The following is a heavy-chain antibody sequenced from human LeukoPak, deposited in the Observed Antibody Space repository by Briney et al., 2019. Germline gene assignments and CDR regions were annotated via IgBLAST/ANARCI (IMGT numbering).Heavy chain of an antibody. Sequence: SVKVSCRASGGTLSSYAISWVRQAPGQGLEWMGGIIPIFGTANYAQKFQGRVTITADESTSTAYMELSSLRSEDTAVYYCARESTTHDYGDFFDYWGQGTLVTVSS. D-gene: IGHD4-17*01. CDR2: IIPIFGTA. V-gene: IGHV1-69*13. CDR3: ARESTTHDYGDFFDY. J-gene: IGHJ4*02. CDR1: GGTLSSYA.